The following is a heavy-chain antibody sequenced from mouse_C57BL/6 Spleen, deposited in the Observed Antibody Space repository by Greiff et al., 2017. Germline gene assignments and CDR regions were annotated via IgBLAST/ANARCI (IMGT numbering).Heavy chain of an antibody. CDR3: ARRGYYFDY. V-gene: IGHV1-55*01. CDR2: IYPGSGST. CDR1: GYTFTSYW. J-gene: IGHJ2*01. Sequence: QVQLQQSGAELVKPGASVKLSCKASGYTFTSYWITWVKQRPGQGLEWIGDIYPGSGSTNYNEKFKSKATLTVDTSSSTACMQLSSLTSEDSAVYYCARRGYYFDYWGQGTTLTVSS.